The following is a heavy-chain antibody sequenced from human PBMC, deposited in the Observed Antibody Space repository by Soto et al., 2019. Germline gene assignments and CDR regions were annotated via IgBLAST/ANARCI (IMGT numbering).Heavy chain of an antibody. Sequence: PGGSLRLSCTASGFTFGDYAMSWFRQAPGKGLEWVGFIRSKAYGGTTEYAASVKGRFTISRDDSKSIAYLQMNSLKTEDTAVYYCTREVYYDFWSGREDYYYYMDVWGKGTTVTVSS. CDR2: IRSKAYGGTT. J-gene: IGHJ6*03. CDR3: TREVYYDFWSGREDYYYYMDV. D-gene: IGHD3-3*01. CDR1: GFTFGDYA. V-gene: IGHV3-49*03.